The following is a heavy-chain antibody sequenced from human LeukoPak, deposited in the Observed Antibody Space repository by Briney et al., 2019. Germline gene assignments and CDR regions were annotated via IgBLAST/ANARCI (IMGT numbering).Heavy chain of an antibody. CDR3: ARGSAVGAYFDY. J-gene: IGHJ4*02. V-gene: IGHV3-48*03. D-gene: IGHD3-10*01. CDR2: IGSSDTIR. CDR1: GFTFSSYE. Sequence: GGSLRLSCAASGFTFSSYEMNWVRQAPGKGLEWVSFIGSSDTIRYYADSVKGRFTISRDNAKNTLYLQMNSLRAEDTAVYYCARGSAVGAYFDYWGQGTLVTVSS.